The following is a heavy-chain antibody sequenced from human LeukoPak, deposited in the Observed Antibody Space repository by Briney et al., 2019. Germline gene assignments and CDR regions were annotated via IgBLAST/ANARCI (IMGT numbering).Heavy chain of an antibody. CDR1: GFTFSSYS. J-gene: IGHJ4*02. Sequence: GGSLRLSCAASGFTFSSYSMTWVRQAPGKGLEWVSSISSSSSYIYYADSVKGRFTISRDNAKNSLYLQMNSLRAEDTAVYYCARDKRVATTFDYWGQGTLVTVSS. V-gene: IGHV3-21*01. CDR2: ISSSSSYI. D-gene: IGHD5-12*01. CDR3: ARDKRVATTFDY.